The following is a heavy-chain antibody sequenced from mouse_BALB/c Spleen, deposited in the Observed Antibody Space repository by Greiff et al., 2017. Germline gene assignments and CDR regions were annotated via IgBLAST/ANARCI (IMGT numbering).Heavy chain of an antibody. CDR3: TRYGSFDFDY. Sequence: EVMLVESGGGLVQPGGSMKLSCVASGFTFSNYWMNWVRQSPEKGLEWVAEIRLKSNNYATHYAESVKGRFTISRDDSKSSVYLQMNNLRAEDTGIYYCTRYGSFDFDYWGQGTTLTVSS. J-gene: IGHJ2*01. D-gene: IGHD1-1*02. CDR1: GFTFSNYW. V-gene: IGHV6-6*02. CDR2: IRLKSNNYAT.